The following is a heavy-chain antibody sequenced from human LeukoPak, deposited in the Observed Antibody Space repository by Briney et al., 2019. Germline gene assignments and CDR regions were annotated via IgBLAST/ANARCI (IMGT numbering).Heavy chain of an antibody. CDR1: GFTFSSYS. Sequence: GGSLRLSCAASGFTFSSYSMNWVRQAPGKGLEWVSSISSSSSYIYYADLVKGRFTISRDNAKNSLYLQMNSLRAEDTAVYYCAREGTAMVSSDYWGQGTLVTVSS. CDR2: ISSSSSYI. D-gene: IGHD5-18*01. J-gene: IGHJ4*02. CDR3: AREGTAMVSSDY. V-gene: IGHV3-21*01.